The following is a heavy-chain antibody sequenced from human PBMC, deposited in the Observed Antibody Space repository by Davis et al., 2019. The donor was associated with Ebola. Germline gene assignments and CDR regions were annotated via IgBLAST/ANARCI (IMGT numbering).Heavy chain of an antibody. J-gene: IGHJ4*02. CDR3: ARMRWGRGDYDY. CDR1: GYTFTGYY. V-gene: IGHV1-18*04. CDR2: ISAYNGNT. Sequence: ASVKVSCKASGYTFTGYYMHWVRQAPGQGLEWMGWISAYNGNTNYAQKLQGRVTMTTDTSTSTAYMELRSLRSDDTAVYYCARMRWGRGDYDYWGQGTLVTVSS. D-gene: IGHD4-17*01.